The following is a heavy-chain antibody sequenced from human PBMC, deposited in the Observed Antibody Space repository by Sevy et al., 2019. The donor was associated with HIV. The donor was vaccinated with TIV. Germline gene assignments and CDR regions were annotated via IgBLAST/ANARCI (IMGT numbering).Heavy chain of an antibody. Sequence: GGALRLSCTASGFTFSDYGMHWVRQAPGKGLEWVAVVWYDGINKYYGDSVKGRFTISRDNFKNTLYLKMNSLRAEDTAVYYCARDNLLPVMVSMVRGALSYYFDYWGQGTLVTVSS. CDR2: VWYDGINK. CDR1: GFTFSDYG. V-gene: IGHV3-33*01. CDR3: ARDNLLPVMVSMVRGALSYYFDY. D-gene: IGHD3-10*01. J-gene: IGHJ4*02.